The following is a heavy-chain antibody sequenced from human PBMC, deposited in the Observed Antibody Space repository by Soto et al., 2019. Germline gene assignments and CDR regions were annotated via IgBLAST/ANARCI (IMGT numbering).Heavy chain of an antibody. J-gene: IGHJ4*02. V-gene: IGHV1-69*01. CDR2: IIPFLRTP. CDR3: ARGGSGYTWFNEF. CDR1: GDTFRSYA. Sequence: QVQLVQSGPEVKKPGSSVKVSCESSGDTFRSYAMSWVRQAPGQGLEWMGGIIPFLRTPNYSQKFQGRVTITADESTRTTYMELRGLSSQDTAIYFCARGGSGYTWFNEFWGQGTLVTVSS. D-gene: IGHD3-22*01.